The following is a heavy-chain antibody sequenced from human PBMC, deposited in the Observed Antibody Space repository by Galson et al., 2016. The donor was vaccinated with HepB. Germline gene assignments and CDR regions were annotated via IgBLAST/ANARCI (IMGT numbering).Heavy chain of an antibody. V-gene: IGHV4-4*07. J-gene: IGHJ2*01. Sequence: ETLSLTCTVSGGSISGYYWSWIRQPAGKALEWIGRITYYGVTDHNPSLKSRVTMSVDTSKNQFSLSLRSVTAADTAVYYCARDRYWYFELWGRGTLVTVSS. CDR2: ITYYGVT. CDR1: GGSISGYY. CDR3: ARDRYWYFEL.